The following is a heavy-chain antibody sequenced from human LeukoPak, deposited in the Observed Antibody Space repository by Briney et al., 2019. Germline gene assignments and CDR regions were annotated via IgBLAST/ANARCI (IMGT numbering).Heavy chain of an antibody. Sequence: KPSETLSLTCTVSGGSISSHFWSWIRQPPGKGLEWIGYMFYSGSTNYNPSLKSRVTISVDASKNQFPLKLTSVSAADTAVYYCARDRAPVTMIRGAPGGFDPWGQGTLVTVSS. CDR3: ARDRAPVTMIRGAPGGFDP. CDR2: MFYSGST. J-gene: IGHJ5*02. D-gene: IGHD3-10*01. CDR1: GGSISSHF. V-gene: IGHV4-59*11.